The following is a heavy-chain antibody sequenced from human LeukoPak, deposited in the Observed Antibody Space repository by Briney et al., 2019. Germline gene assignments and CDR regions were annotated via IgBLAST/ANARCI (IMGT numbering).Heavy chain of an antibody. V-gene: IGHV3-9*01. D-gene: IGHD3-16*01. J-gene: IGHJ6*04. CDR2: ISWNSGSI. CDR3: ARGGRAPTTIWGDYYYYAMDV. CDR1: GFTFDDYA. Sequence: GGSLRLSCAASGFTFDDYAMHWVRQAPGKGLEWVSGISWNSGSIGYADSVKGRFTISRDNAKNSLYLQMNSLRAEDTAVYYCARGGRAPTTIWGDYYYYAMDVWGKGTTVTVAS.